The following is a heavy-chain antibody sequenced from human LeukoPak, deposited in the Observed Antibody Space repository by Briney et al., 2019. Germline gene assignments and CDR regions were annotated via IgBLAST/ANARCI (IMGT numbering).Heavy chain of an antibody. V-gene: IGHV4-39*07. Sequence: SETLSLTCTVSGGSMNINNYYWAWIRQPPGKGLEWLGSIYYTGTTYYNPSLNHRVTISVDTSQNQFSLKLSSVTAADTAVYYCARAIRVAIFDYWGQGTLVTVSS. CDR1: GGSMNINNYY. CDR3: ARAIRVAIFDY. J-gene: IGHJ4*02. D-gene: IGHD2-21*01. CDR2: IYYTGTT.